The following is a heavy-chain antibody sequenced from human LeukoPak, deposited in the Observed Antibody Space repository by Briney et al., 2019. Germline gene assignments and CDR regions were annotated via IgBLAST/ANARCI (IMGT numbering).Heavy chain of an antibody. CDR2: INSDGSST. Sequence: PGGSLRLSCAASGFTFSSSWMHWVRQAPGKGLVWVSRINSDGSSTIYADSVKGRFTISRDNAKNTLYLQLNSLRAEDTAVYYCARDRGGSGPTTTDYWGQGTLVTVSS. CDR3: ARDRGGSGPTTTDY. V-gene: IGHV3-74*01. D-gene: IGHD6-19*01. J-gene: IGHJ4*02. CDR1: GFTFSSSW.